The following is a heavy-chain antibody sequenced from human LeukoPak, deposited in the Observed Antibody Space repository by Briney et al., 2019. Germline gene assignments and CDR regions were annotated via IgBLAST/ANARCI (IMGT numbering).Heavy chain of an antibody. D-gene: IGHD2-21*01. Sequence: PSETLSLTCTVSGGSISSYYWSWIRQPPGKGLEWIGYIYYSGSTNYNPSLKSRVTISVDTSKNQFSLKLSSVTAADTAVYYCARILSGDAHIDYWGQGTLVTVSS. CDR3: ARILSGDAHIDY. CDR1: GGSISSYY. CDR2: IYYSGST. J-gene: IGHJ4*02. V-gene: IGHV4-59*01.